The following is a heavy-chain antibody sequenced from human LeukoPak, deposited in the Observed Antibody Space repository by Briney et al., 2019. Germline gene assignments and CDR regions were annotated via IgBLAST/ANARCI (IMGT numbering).Heavy chain of an antibody. J-gene: IGHJ2*01. Sequence: PGRSLRLSCAASGFSFRNYGMHWVHQAPGKGLEWVAVISDDGRNKYYADSVRGRFTISRDNSKNMLYLQMNNLRPEDTAVYHCAKDADTATIIYWYFDLWGRGTLVTVSS. CDR2: ISDDGRNK. D-gene: IGHD5-18*01. CDR3: AKDADTATIIYWYFDL. CDR1: GFSFRNYG. V-gene: IGHV3-30*18.